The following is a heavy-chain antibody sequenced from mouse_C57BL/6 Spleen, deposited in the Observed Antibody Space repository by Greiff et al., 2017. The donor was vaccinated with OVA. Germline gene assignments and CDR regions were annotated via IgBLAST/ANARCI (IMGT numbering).Heavy chain of an antibody. J-gene: IGHJ4*01. D-gene: IGHD1-1*01. CDR1: GYSFTGYF. V-gene: IGHV1-20*01. CDR3: ARCPYGGYAMGY. CDR2: INPYNGDT. Sequence: EVKLQESGPELVKPGDSVKISCKASGYSFTGYFMNWVMQSPGKSLEWIGRINPYNGDTFYNQKFKGKATLTVDKSSSTAHMELRSLTSEDSAVYYCARCPYGGYAMGYWGQGTSVTVSS.